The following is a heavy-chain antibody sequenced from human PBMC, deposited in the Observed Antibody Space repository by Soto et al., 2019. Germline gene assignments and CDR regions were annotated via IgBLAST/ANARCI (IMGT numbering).Heavy chain of an antibody. CDR2: IYYSGST. D-gene: IGHD2-8*01. CDR3: ARGTGYCTNGVCYTIDY. V-gene: IGHV4-59*01. J-gene: IGHJ4*02. Sequence: QVQLQESGPGLVKPSETLSLTCTVSGGSISSYYWSWIRQPPGKGLEWIGYIYYSGSTNYNPSLMSRVTISVDTSKNRFSLKLSSVTAADTAVYYCARGTGYCTNGVCYTIDYWGQGTLVTVSS. CDR1: GGSISSYY.